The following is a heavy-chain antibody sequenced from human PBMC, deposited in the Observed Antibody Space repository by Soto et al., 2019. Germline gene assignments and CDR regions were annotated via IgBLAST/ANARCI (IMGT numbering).Heavy chain of an antibody. D-gene: IGHD1-26*01. J-gene: IGHJ6*02. CDR1: GFTFSSYA. V-gene: IGHV3-30-3*01. Sequence: PGGSLRLSCAASGFTFSSYAMHWVRQAPGKGLEWVAVISYDGSNKYYADSVKGRFTISRDNSKNTLYLQMNSLRAEDTAVYYCARDIPQWELLYYYYYGMDVWGQGTTVTVSS. CDR3: ARDIPQWELLYYYYYGMDV. CDR2: ISYDGSNK.